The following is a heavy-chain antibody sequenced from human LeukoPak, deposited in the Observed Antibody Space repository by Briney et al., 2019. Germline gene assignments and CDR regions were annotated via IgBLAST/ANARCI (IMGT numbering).Heavy chain of an antibody. Sequence: PGGSLRLSCAASGFTFSSYSMNWVRQVPGKGLEWVSSISSSGSFIYYADSVKGRFTISRDNSRNTLYLQMNSLRADDTAVYYCAKDLEYTTYGYYFDYWGQGTLVTVSS. J-gene: IGHJ4*02. CDR1: GFTFSSYS. V-gene: IGHV3-21*04. CDR3: AKDLEYTTYGYYFDY. D-gene: IGHD4-17*01. CDR2: ISSSGSFI.